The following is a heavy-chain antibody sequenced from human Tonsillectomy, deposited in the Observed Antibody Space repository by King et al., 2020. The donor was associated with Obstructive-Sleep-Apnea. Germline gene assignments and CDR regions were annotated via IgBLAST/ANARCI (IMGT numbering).Heavy chain of an antibody. CDR2: IKQDGTEK. D-gene: IGHD2/OR15-2a*01. V-gene: IGHV3-7*03. CDR1: GFTFSNYW. CDR3: ARDVSAFTPFQPFYFDY. J-gene: IGHJ4*02. Sequence: VQLVESGGEVVQPGGSLRLSCAVSGFTFSNYWMSWVRQAPGKGLEWVATIKQDGTEKHYVDSVKGRFTISRDNAENSLYLQMNSLRAEDTAVYYCARDVSAFTPFQPFYFDYWGQGTLVTVSS.